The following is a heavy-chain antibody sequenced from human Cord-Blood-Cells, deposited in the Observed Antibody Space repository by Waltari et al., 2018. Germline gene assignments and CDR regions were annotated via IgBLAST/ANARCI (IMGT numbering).Heavy chain of an antibody. J-gene: IGHJ5*02. D-gene: IGHD2-2*01. CDR3: ASKGYCSSTSCYNWFDP. Sequence: QVQLQQWGAGLLKPSETLSLTCAVYGGSFSGYYWSWIRQPPGKGLDGIGEINHSGSTNYNPSLKSRVTLSVGTSKNQFALKLSSVTAADTAVYYCASKGYCSSTSCYNWFDPWGQGTLVTVSS. CDR2: INHSGST. V-gene: IGHV4-34*01. CDR1: GGSFSGYY.